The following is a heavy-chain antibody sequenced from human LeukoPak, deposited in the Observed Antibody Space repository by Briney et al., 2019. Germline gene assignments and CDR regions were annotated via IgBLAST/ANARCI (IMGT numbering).Heavy chain of an antibody. Sequence: GGSLRLSCAASGFSFSNYPMSWVRQAPGKGLEWVTGISDSGGSTYYAGSVKGRFTIFRDNSKNTLNVQMNSLRVEDTAVYYCAKPGSHYWGQGSLVIVSS. J-gene: IGHJ4*02. CDR2: ISDSGGST. V-gene: IGHV3-23*01. CDR1: GFSFSNYP. CDR3: AKPGSHY.